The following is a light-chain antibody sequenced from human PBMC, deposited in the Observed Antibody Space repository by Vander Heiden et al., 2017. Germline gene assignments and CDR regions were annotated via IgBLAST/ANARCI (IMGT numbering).Light chain of an antibody. J-gene: IGKJ4*01. CDR2: WAS. V-gene: IGKV4-1*01. CDR3: QQSSTAPLT. CDR1: QSVLSSSNNKNY. Sequence: THSPHYLPLSLCVLSPFHSHSIQSVLSSSNNKNYLAWYQQIPGQPPKLLINWASTRESGVPDRFSGSGSGTDFTLTISSLQAEDVAVYYCQQSSTAPLTFGGGTKVEIK.